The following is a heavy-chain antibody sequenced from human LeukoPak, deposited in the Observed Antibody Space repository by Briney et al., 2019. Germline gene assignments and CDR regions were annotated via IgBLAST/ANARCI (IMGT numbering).Heavy chain of an antibody. V-gene: IGHV3-23*01. J-gene: IGHJ5*02. D-gene: IGHD2-15*01. CDR1: GSTFSNDW. Sequence: GGSLRLSCAASGSTFSNDWMSWVRQAPGKGLEWVSAISGSGGSTYYADSVKGRFTISRDNSKNTLYLQMNSLRAEDTAVYYCAKDLGYCSGGSCYGNWFDHWGQGTLVTVSS. CDR2: ISGSGGST. CDR3: AKDLGYCSGGSCYGNWFDH.